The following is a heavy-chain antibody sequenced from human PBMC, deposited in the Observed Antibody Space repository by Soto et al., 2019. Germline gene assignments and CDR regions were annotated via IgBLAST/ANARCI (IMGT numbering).Heavy chain of an antibody. CDR3: ARDEGIRGFDS. CDR2: ISGYNGLT. V-gene: IGHV1-18*04. J-gene: IGHJ4*02. D-gene: IGHD3-10*01. Sequence: VQLVQSGDEVKKSGASVKVSCKASGYTFSNYGISWVRQAPGQGLEWMGWISGYNGLTAYAQNVQGRVTMTIDTPTTTVFMELTGLRSNDTAVYYCARDEGIRGFDSWGQGTLVTVSS. CDR1: GYTFSNYG.